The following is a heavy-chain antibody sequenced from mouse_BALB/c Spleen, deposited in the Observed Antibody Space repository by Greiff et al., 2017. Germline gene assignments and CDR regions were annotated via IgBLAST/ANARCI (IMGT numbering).Heavy chain of an antibody. D-gene: IGHD2-1*01. Sequence: SGPELKKPGETVKISCKASGYTFTDYSMHWVKQAPGKGLKWMGWINTETGEPTYADDFKGRFAFSLETSASTAYLQINNLKNEDTATYFCAYGNYGFAYWGQGTLVTVSA. CDR1: GYTFTDYS. CDR3: AYGNYGFAY. V-gene: IGHV9-2-1*01. J-gene: IGHJ3*01. CDR2: INTETGEP.